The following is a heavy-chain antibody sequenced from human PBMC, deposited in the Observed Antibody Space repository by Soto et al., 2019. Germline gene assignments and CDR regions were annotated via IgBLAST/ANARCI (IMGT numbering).Heavy chain of an antibody. J-gene: IGHJ5*02. D-gene: IGHD2-15*01. Sequence: SETLSLTCAVYGGSFSGYYWSWIRQPPGKGLEWIGEINHSGSTSYNPSLKSRVTISVDTSKNQFSLKLSSVTAADTAVYYCASRGSGPNWFDPWGQGTLVTVSS. V-gene: IGHV4-34*01. CDR2: INHSGST. CDR3: ASRGSGPNWFDP. CDR1: GGSFSGYY.